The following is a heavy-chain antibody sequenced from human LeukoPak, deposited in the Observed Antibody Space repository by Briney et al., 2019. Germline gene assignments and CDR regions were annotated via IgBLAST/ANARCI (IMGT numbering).Heavy chain of an antibody. CDR3: AGDYGSGSYRFDY. J-gene: IGHJ4*02. D-gene: IGHD3-10*01. V-gene: IGHV4-30-2*06. CDR1: GVSISSGDFS. CDR2: IYHSGST. Sequence: SDTLSLTCIVSGVSISSGDFSWSWIRQSPGKGLEWIGYIYHSGSTTYNPSLKSRLTISLDRSNNQVSLRLTSVTAADTAVYYCAGDYGSGSYRFDYWGQGILVTVAS.